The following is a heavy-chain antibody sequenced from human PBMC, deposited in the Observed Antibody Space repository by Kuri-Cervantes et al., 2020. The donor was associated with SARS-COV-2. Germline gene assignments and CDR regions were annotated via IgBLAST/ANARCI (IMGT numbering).Heavy chain of an antibody. Sequence: GSLRLSCTVSGGSISSYYWGWIRQPPGKGLEWIGSIYHSGSTYYNPSLKSRVTISVDTSKNQFSLKLSSVTAADTAVYYCARVVPAAISFFDIWGQGTMVTVSS. CDR3: ARVVPAAISFFDI. D-gene: IGHD2-2*01. CDR1: GGSISSYY. J-gene: IGHJ3*02. V-gene: IGHV4-39*07. CDR2: IYHSGST.